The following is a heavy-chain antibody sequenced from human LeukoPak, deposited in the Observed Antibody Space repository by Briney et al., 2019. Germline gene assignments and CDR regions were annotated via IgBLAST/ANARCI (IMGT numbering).Heavy chain of an antibody. Sequence: RGSPRLSPAQPRFSFNKYAMSSVPQAPRVGVEWLSYVCGSVGARYYAASVKGRFSISRDNITNTVYLQMGSLRDEGTGLYYCAKNRSGAYKYYMDVWGNGTTVTVSS. CDR2: VCGSVGAR. J-gene: IGHJ6*03. CDR1: RFSFNKYA. D-gene: IGHD3-3*01. V-gene: IGHV3-23*01. CDR3: AKNRSGAYKYYMDV.